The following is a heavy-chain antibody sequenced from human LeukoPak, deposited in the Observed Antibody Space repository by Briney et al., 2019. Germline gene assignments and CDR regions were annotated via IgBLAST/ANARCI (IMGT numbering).Heavy chain of an antibody. Sequence: PGGSLRLSCAASRFTVSSYWMHWVRQAPGNGLVSFSRINSDGSSTSYADSVKGRFTITRDNAKNTLYLQMNSLRAEDTAVYYCARGGYSYGLYYFDYWGQGTLVTVSS. V-gene: IGHV3-74*01. J-gene: IGHJ4*02. CDR3: ARGGYSYGLYYFDY. CDR2: INSDGSST. D-gene: IGHD5-18*01. CDR1: RFTVSSYW.